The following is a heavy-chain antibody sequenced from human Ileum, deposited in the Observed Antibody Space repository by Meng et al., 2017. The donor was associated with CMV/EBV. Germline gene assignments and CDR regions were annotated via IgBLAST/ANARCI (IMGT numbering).Heavy chain of an antibody. D-gene: IGHD3-22*01. Sequence: GESLKISCAASGFTFSYAWMSWVRQAPGKGLEWVGRIKSKTDGGTTDCAAPVKGRFNISRDDSKNTLYLQMNSLKTEDTAVYYCTTDLFREYYYDSSGYYSYYWGQGTLVTVSS. CDR1: GFTFSYAW. V-gene: IGHV3-15*01. CDR2: IKSKTDGGTT. J-gene: IGHJ4*02. CDR3: TTDLFREYYYDSSGYYSYY.